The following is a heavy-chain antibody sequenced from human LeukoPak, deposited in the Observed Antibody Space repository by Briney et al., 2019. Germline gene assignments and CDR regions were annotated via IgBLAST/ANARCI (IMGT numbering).Heavy chain of an antibody. V-gene: IGHV4-59*08. CDR3: ARRIAARAFDY. D-gene: IGHD6-6*01. Sequence: SETLSLTCTVSAGSISNYYWSWIRQPPGKGLEWIGYISYSGSTNYNPSLKSRVTISVDTSKNQFSLKLSSVTASDTAVYYCARRIAARAFDYWGQGTLVTVSS. J-gene: IGHJ4*02. CDR2: ISYSGST. CDR1: AGSISNYY.